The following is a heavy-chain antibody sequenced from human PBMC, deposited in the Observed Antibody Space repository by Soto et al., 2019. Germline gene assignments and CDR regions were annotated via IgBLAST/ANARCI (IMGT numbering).Heavy chain of an antibody. J-gene: IGHJ6*02. Sequence: QVQLVQSGAEVKKPGASVKVSCKASGYTFTSYGISWVRQAPGQGLEWMGWISAYNGNTNYAQKLQGRVTMTTDTSTSPAYMELRSLGSDDTAVYYCARVVSPGRYYYYYGMDVWGQGTTVTVSS. CDR1: GYTFTSYG. CDR2: ISAYNGNT. D-gene: IGHD1-26*01. CDR3: ARVVSPGRYYYYYGMDV. V-gene: IGHV1-18*01.